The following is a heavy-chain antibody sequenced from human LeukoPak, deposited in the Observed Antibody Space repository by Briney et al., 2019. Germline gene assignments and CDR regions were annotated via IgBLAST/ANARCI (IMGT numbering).Heavy chain of an antibody. CDR3: VKVDRYTGSQQSLHQ. Sequence: GGSLRLSCAASGFTFSTYAMSWVRQAPGKGLEWVSLISGSGGSTYYADSVKGRFTISRDNSKSTLYLQMNSLRAEDTAIYYCVKVDRYTGSQQSLHQWGQGTLVTVSS. D-gene: IGHD1-26*01. V-gene: IGHV3-23*01. CDR2: ISGSGGST. J-gene: IGHJ4*02. CDR1: GFTFSTYA.